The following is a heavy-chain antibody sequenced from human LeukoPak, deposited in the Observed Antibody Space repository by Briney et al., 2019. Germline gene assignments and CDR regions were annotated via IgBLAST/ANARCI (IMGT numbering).Heavy chain of an antibody. Sequence: KPSETLSLTCTVSGGSISSYYWSWIRQPPGKGLEWIGYIYYSGSTNYNPSLKSRVTISVDTSKNQFSLKLSSVTAADTAVYYCARRATGDYYYYYYMDVWGKGTTVTVSS. D-gene: IGHD5-12*01. CDR2: IYYSGST. CDR1: GGSISSYY. V-gene: IGHV4-59*01. J-gene: IGHJ6*03. CDR3: ARRATGDYYYYYYMDV.